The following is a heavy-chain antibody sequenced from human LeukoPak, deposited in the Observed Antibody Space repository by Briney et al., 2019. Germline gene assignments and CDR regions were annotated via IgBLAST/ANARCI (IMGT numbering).Heavy chain of an antibody. D-gene: IGHD6-13*01. V-gene: IGHV1-18*01. Sequence: ASVKVSCKASGYTFTSYGISWVRQAPALGLEWMGWISAYNGNTNYAQELQGRVTMTTDTSTSTAYMELRSLRSDDTAVYYCARDWYQRTDYWGQGTLVTVSS. CDR1: GYTFTSYG. J-gene: IGHJ4*02. CDR3: ARDWYQRTDY. CDR2: ISAYNGNT.